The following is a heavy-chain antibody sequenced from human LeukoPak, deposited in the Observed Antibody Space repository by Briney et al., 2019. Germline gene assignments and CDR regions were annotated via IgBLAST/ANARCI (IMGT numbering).Heavy chain of an antibody. D-gene: IGHD3-10*01. CDR2: INHSGST. V-gene: IGHV4-34*01. Sequence: SETLSLTCAVYGGSFSGYYWSWIRQPPGKGLEWIGEINHSGSTNYNPSLKSRVTISVDTSKNQFSLKLSSVTAADTAVYYCASFGRGTSFDYWGQGTLVTVSS. CDR1: GGSFSGYY. CDR3: ASFGRGTSFDY. J-gene: IGHJ4*02.